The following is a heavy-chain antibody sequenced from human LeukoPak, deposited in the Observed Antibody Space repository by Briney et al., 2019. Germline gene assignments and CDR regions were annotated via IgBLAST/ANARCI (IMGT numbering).Heavy chain of an antibody. Sequence: KLRETLSLTCTVSGGSISGYYWSWMRQPAGKGLEWIGRIYTSGRTNFNPPLKSRVTMSVDTSKNQFSLKLSSVTAADTAVYYCARVRKYYDFWSGNDAFDIWGQGTMVTVSS. CDR2: IYTSGRT. CDR1: GGSISGYY. V-gene: IGHV4-4*07. J-gene: IGHJ3*02. D-gene: IGHD3-3*01. CDR3: ARVRKYYDFWSGNDAFDI.